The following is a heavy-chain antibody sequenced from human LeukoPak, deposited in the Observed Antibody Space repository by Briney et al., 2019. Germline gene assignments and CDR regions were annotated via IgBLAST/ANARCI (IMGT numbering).Heavy chain of an antibody. CDR1: GYSFTNYA. D-gene: IGHD5-18*01. CDR2: INTNTGNP. Sequence: GASVKVSCKASGYSFTNYAMNWVRQAPGQGLEWLGWINTNTGNPTYAQDFTGRFVLSMDTSVSTAYLQISSLKAEDTCVYYCARRGFFGYSHDLWGRGTLVTVSS. V-gene: IGHV7-4-1*02. CDR3: ARRGFFGYSHDL. J-gene: IGHJ2*01.